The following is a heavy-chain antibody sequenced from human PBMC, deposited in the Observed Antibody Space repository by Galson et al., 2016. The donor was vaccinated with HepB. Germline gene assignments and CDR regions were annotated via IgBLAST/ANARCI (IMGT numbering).Heavy chain of an antibody. D-gene: IGHD3-16*02. Sequence: QSGAEVTKTGESLKISCKASGYTFTSYGISWVRQAPGQGLEWMGWISAYNGNTNYAQKLQGRVTMTTDTSTSTAYMELRSLRSDDTAVYYCAREDEYIWGSYRTIDYWGQGTLVTVSS. J-gene: IGHJ4*02. CDR2: ISAYNGNT. CDR1: GYTFTSYG. V-gene: IGHV1-18*01. CDR3: AREDEYIWGSYRTIDY.